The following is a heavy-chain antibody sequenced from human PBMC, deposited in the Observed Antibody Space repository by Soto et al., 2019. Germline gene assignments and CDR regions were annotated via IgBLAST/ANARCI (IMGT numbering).Heavy chain of an antibody. CDR3: ARDRASGSFDF. D-gene: IGHD1-26*01. CDR1: GYNFNSHS. Sequence: QVQLVQSGSASMQPGASVKVSCKGSGYNFNSHSINWLQQPPGQGLEGMGWFNPNTGNPTYEQGFTGRFVYSVDTAVSTVYLQIVSLKADGAAVYYCARDRASGSFDFWGQGPLVTVSS. V-gene: IGHV7-4-1*01. CDR2: FNPNTGNP. J-gene: IGHJ4*02.